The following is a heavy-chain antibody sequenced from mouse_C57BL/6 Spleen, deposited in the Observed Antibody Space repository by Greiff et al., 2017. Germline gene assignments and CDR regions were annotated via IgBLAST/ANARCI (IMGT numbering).Heavy chain of an antibody. Sequence: VQLKESGGDLVKPGGSLKLSCAASGFTFSSYGMSWVRQTPDKRLEWVATISSGGSYTYYPDSVKGRFTISRDKAKNTLYLQMSSLKSEDTAMYYCARHEGYYAMDYWGQGTSVTVSS. CDR3: ARHEGYYAMDY. V-gene: IGHV5-6*01. J-gene: IGHJ4*01. CDR2: ISSGGSYT. CDR1: GFTFSSYG.